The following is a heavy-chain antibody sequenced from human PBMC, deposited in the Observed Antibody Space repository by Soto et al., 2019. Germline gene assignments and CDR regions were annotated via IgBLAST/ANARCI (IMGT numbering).Heavy chain of an antibody. D-gene: IGHD2-15*01. Sequence: QVQLQQWGAGLLKPSETLSLTCAVYGGSVNGYFWSWIRQPPEKGLEWIGEIKDGGITNYSPSLKSRVTISADTSKNQFCLTLKSVTAADTAVYYCARGQVAIVATHWDQGTLVTVSS. V-gene: IGHV4-34*01. CDR1: GGSVNGYF. CDR2: IKDGGIT. CDR3: ARGQVAIVATH. J-gene: IGHJ1*01.